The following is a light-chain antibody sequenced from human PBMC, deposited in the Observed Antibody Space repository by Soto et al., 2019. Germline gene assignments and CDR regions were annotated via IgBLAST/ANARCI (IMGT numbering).Light chain of an antibody. CDR1: SSNIGNNY. J-gene: IGLJ3*02. Sequence: QSVLTQPPSVSAAAGQKVTISCSGSSSNIGNNYVSWYQQLPGTAPKLLIYDNDKRPSGIPDRFSGSKSGTSATLGITGLQTGDEADYYCETWDTYLSAGVFGGGTKVTV. CDR3: ETWDTYLSAGV. CDR2: DND. V-gene: IGLV1-51*01.